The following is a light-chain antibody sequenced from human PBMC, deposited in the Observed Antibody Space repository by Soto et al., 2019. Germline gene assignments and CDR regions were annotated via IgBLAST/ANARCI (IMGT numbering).Light chain of an antibody. Sequence: DIVMTQSPDSLAVSLGERATIKCKSSQSLLHTSNNENFFSWYQQKPGQPPKLLIYWASTRESGVPDRFSGSGSGTDFALTISSPQAEDVAVYYCQQYYTTPHTFGQGTKLDLK. CDR2: WAS. CDR1: QSLLHTSNNENF. V-gene: IGKV4-1*01. CDR3: QQYYTTPHT. J-gene: IGKJ2*01.